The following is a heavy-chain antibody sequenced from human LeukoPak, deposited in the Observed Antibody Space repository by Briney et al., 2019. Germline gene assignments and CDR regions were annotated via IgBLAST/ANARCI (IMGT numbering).Heavy chain of an antibody. V-gene: IGHV3-9*01. CDR2: ISWNSGSI. J-gene: IGHJ6*02. Sequence: PGGSLRLSCAASGFTFDDYAMHWVRQAPGKDLEWVSGISWNSGSIGYADSVKGRFTISRDNAKNSLYLQMNSLRAEDTALYYCAKDKGDYGSGTSYGMDVWGQGTTVTVSS. CDR1: GFTFDDYA. D-gene: IGHD3-10*01. CDR3: AKDKGDYGSGTSYGMDV.